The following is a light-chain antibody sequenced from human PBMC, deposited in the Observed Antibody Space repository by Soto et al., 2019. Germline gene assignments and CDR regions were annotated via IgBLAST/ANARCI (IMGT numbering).Light chain of an antibody. CDR2: GSS. V-gene: IGKV3-15*01. Sequence: EIVMTQSPTTLSVYLGERATLXXRASQSVSSNLAWDQQKPGQAPRLLXYGSSTRATGIPARFSGSGSWTEFTLTISSLQSEDFAVYYCQQYNNWPPLTFGGGTKVDIK. CDR3: QQYNNWPPLT. CDR1: QSVSSN. J-gene: IGKJ4*01.